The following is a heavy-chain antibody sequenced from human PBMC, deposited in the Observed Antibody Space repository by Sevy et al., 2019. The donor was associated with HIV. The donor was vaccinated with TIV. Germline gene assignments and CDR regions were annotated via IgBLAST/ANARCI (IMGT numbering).Heavy chain of an antibody. CDR2: ISSSSSTI. CDR3: ARETMTYYYYYCMDV. CDR1: GFTFSSYS. V-gene: IGHV3-48*02. Sequence: GGSLRLSCAASGFTFSSYSMNWVRQAPGKGLEWVSYISSSSSTIYYADSVKGRFTISRDNAKNSLYLQMNSLRDEDTAVYYCARETMTYYYYYCMDVWGQGTTVTVSS. J-gene: IGHJ6*02.